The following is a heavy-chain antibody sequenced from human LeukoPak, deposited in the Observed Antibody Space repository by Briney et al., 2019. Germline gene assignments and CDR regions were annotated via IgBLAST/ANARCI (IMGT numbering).Heavy chain of an antibody. Sequence: PGGSLRLSCAASGFTFSSYGMHWVRQAPGKGLEWVSAISGSGGSTYYADSVKGRFTISRDNSKNTLYLQMNSLRAEDTAVYYCAKVPSFRRWLKMAYFDYWGQGTLVTVSS. CDR3: AKVPSFRRWLKMAYFDY. CDR1: GFTFSSYG. J-gene: IGHJ4*02. V-gene: IGHV3-23*01. D-gene: IGHD5-12*01. CDR2: ISGSGGST.